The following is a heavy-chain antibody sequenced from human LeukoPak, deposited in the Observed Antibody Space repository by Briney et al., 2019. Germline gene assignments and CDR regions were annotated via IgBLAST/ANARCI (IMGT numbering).Heavy chain of an antibody. J-gene: IGHJ5*02. CDR1: GFSVSGYW. CDR3: ARDHTVAGIVLDL. Sequence: GGSLRLSCAVSGFSVSGYWMTWVRQAPGKGLEWVANIKQDGSEKNYVDSVKGRFTISRDNAKNSLYLQMNSLRAEDTAVYYCARDHTVAGIVLDLWGQGTLVGVSS. D-gene: IGHD6-19*01. CDR2: IKQDGSEK. V-gene: IGHV3-7*01.